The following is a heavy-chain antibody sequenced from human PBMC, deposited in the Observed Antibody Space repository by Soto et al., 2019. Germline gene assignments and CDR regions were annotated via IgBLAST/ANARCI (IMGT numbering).Heavy chain of an antibody. CDR3: SGGVGDAF. Sequence: EVHRVESGGGLVQTGGSLRLSCAIFESTVSRDWMNWVRQAPGKGLEWVAHINQDGSEKYYVDSVKGRFTISRDNPKKSLYLQMNSLTPADTAMYYCSGGVGDAFWGQGTLVTVSS. V-gene: IGHV3-7*04. D-gene: IGHD1-26*01. J-gene: IGHJ4*02. CDR1: ESTVSRDW. CDR2: INQDGSEK.